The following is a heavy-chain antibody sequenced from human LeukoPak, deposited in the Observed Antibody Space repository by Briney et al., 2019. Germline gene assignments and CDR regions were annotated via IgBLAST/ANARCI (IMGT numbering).Heavy chain of an antibody. CDR1: GFTFSTYA. D-gene: IGHD2-2*01. V-gene: IGHV3-23*01. J-gene: IGHJ1*01. CDR2: ISNSGGTT. CDR3: ARGVPGAIGYFQH. Sequence: GGSLRLSCAASGFTFSTYAMSWVRQAPGKGLEWVSGISNSGGTTYYAGSVKGRFTISRDNSKNTLYLQMNSLSAEDTAVYYCARGVPGAIGYFQHWGQGTLVTVSS.